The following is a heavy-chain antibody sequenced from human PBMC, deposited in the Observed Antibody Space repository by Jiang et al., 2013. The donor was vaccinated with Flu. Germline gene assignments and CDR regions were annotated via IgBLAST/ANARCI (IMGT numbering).Heavy chain of an antibody. CDR2: ISYSGST. D-gene: IGHD4-17*01. CDR3: AREMPIVYGAQGYLDC. J-gene: IGHJ4*02. Sequence: GPGLVKPSETLSLTCTVSGGSISGFYWSWVRQPPGKGLEWIGYISYSGSTTYNPSLKSRVTISVDTSNNHFSLRLSSVTAADTAVYYCAREMPIVYGAQGYLDCWGQGTLVTVSS. V-gene: IGHV4-59*13. CDR1: GGSISGFY.